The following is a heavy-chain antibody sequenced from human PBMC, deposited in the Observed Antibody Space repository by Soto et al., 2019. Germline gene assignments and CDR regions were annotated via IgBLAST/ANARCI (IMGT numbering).Heavy chain of an antibody. CDR2: ISSDANHR. CDR3: ARDKYYYGSGSYYNPCGMDV. D-gene: IGHD3-10*01. J-gene: IGHJ6*02. Sequence: PGGSLRLSCEASGFTFTTYTFHWVRQAPGKGLEWVAVISSDANHRYYADSVKDRFTISRDNSKNIVYLEMNSLRAEDTAVYYCARDKYYYGSGSYYNPCGMDVWGQGTTVTVSS. CDR1: GFTFTTYT. V-gene: IGHV3-30-3*01.